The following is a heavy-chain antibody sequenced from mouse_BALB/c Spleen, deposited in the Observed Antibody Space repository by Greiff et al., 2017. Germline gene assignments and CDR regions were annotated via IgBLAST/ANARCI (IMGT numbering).Heavy chain of an antibody. Sequence: VMLVESGPGLVAPSQSLSITCTVSGFSLTSYGVHWVRQPPGKGLEWLGVIWAGGSTNYNSALMSRLSISKDNSKSQVFLKMNSLQTDDTAMYYCARYYYGSSYGYAMGYWGQGTSVTVSS. CDR1: GFSLTSYG. J-gene: IGHJ4*01. CDR2: IWAGGST. CDR3: ARYYYGSSYGYAMGY. V-gene: IGHV2-9*02. D-gene: IGHD1-1*01.